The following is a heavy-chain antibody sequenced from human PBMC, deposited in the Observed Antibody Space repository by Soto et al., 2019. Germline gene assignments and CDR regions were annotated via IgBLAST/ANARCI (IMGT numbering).Heavy chain of an antibody. CDR3: ARDRLYESNTQYYISGMDV. J-gene: IGHJ6*02. V-gene: IGHV3-30-3*01. Sequence: LVESGGGVVQPGRSLRVSCAASGFTFTSYALHWVRQAPGMGLEWVATISYDGSKKDYADSVKGRFTISRDNCKNTLYLQMNSLRAEDTAVYYCARDRLYESNTQYYISGMDVWGQGTTVTVSS. CDR2: ISYDGSKK. CDR1: GFTFTSYA. D-gene: IGHD3-22*01.